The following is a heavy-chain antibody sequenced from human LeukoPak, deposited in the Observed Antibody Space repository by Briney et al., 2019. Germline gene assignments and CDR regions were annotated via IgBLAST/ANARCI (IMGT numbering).Heavy chain of an antibody. CDR2: IYYSGST. Sequence: SETLSLTCTVPGGSISSSSYYWGWIRQPPGKGLEWIGSIYYSGSTYYNPSLKSRVTISVDTSKNQFSLKLSSVTAADTAVYYCARYWTPGDCYDYWGQGTLVTVSS. CDR3: ARYWTPGDCYDY. D-gene: IGHD2-8*01. V-gene: IGHV4-39*07. CDR1: GGSISSSSYY. J-gene: IGHJ4*02.